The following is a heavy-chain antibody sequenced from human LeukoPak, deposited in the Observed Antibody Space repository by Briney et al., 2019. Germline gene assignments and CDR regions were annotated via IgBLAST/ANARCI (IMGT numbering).Heavy chain of an antibody. V-gene: IGHV5-51*01. CDR2: VQPGDSNT. J-gene: IGHJ5*02. Sequence: GESLKIPCKAPGYSFTTFWIGGVRQMPGKGLEWMGIVQPGDSNTKYSPSFQGQVTISADKSINTAYLQWTSLKASDTAIYYCARQSTSWQNFDPWGQGTLVTVSS. D-gene: IGHD1-14*01. CDR1: GYSFTTFW. CDR3: ARQSTSWQNFDP.